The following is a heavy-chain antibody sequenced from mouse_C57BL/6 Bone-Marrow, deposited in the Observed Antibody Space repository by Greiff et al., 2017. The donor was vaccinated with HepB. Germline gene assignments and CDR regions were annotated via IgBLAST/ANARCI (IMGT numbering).Heavy chain of an antibody. D-gene: IGHD1-1*01. V-gene: IGHV1-54*01. CDR1: GYAFTNYL. Sequence: VHLVESGAELVRPGTSVKVSCKASGYAFTNYLIEWVKQRPGQGLEWIGVINPGSGGTNYNEKFKGKATLTADKSSSTAYMQLSSLTSEDSAVYFCARSPLHITTVVATNFDYWGQGTTLTVSS. J-gene: IGHJ2*01. CDR2: INPGSGGT. CDR3: ARSPLHITTVVATNFDY.